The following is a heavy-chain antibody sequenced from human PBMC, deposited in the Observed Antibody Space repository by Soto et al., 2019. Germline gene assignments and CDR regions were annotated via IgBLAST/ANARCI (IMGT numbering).Heavy chain of an antibody. CDR1: GYPLTELS. CDR2: FDPEDGET. CDR3: ATAPGDTIMLRWGPAYDY. D-gene: IGHD3-16*01. J-gene: IGHJ4*02. V-gene: IGHV1-24*01. Sequence: XSVKGACKVSGYPLTELSMHWVRQAPGKGLEWMGGFDPEDGETIYAQKFQGRVTMTEDTSTDTAYMELSSLRSEDTAVYYCATAPGDTIMLRWGPAYDYWGQGTLVTVSS.